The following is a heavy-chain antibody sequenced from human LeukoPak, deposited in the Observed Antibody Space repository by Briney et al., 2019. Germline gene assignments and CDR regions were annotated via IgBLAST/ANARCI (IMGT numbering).Heavy chain of an antibody. V-gene: IGHV3-30-3*01. CDR3: AREAHGDNWNYGWFDP. CDR2: ISSDGSNK. Sequence: GGSLRLSCAASGFTFSTYAMHWVRQAPGKGLEWVAVISSDGSNKHYADSVRGRFTISRDNSKNTLYVQMNSLRAEDTAVYYCAREAHGDNWNYGWFDPWGQGTLVTVSS. J-gene: IGHJ5*02. D-gene: IGHD1-7*01. CDR1: GFTFSTYA.